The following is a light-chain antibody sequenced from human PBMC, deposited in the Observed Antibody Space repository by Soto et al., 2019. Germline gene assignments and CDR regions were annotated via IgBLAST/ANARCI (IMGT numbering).Light chain of an antibody. J-gene: IGKJ1*01. Sequence: DIQMTQSPSSLSASVGDRVTITCRASQGISNSLAWYQQKPGNVPKLLIYAASTLQSGVPSRFSGSGSGTDFTLTISGLQPEDVATYYCQKYNSAPWTFDQGTKVEIK. CDR1: QGISNS. V-gene: IGKV1-27*01. CDR2: AAS. CDR3: QKYNSAPWT.